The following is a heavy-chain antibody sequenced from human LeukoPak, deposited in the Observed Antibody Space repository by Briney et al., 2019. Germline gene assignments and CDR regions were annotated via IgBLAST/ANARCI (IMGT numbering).Heavy chain of an antibody. CDR1: GFTFNSYA. J-gene: IGHJ4*02. D-gene: IGHD4-17*01. CDR3: AESPMTRVTTGGFDF. V-gene: IGHV3-23*01. Sequence: PGGSLRLSCAASGFTFNSYAMSWXRQXXXXXXXXXXXXSSSGGSTYYVDSVKGRFTISRDNSKNTLYLQMNSLRAEDTAVYYCAESPMTRVTTGGFDFWGQGTLVTVSS. CDR2: XSSSGGST.